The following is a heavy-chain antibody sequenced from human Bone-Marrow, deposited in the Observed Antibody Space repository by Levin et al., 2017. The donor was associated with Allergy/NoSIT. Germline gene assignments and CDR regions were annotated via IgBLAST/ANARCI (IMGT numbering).Heavy chain of an antibody. CDR3: AKADGDFWSGYYT. D-gene: IGHD3-3*01. J-gene: IGHJ4*02. V-gene: IGHV3-23*01. CDR2: ISTNERNT. Sequence: LSLPCAASGFTFRNYAMNWVRQAPGKGLEWVSTISTNERNTYYADSVKGRFTISRDNSKNTLYLQMNSLRAEDTAVYYCAKADGDFWSGYYTWGQGSLVTVSS. CDR1: GFTFRNYA.